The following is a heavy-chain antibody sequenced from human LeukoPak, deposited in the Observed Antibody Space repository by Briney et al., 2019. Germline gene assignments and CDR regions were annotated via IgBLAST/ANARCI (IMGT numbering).Heavy chain of an antibody. CDR1: GGSISSGGYY. V-gene: IGHV4-61*08. D-gene: IGHD5-24*01. Sequence: SETLSLTCTVSGGSISSGGYYWSWIRQPPGKGLEWIGYIYYSGSTNYNPSLKSRVTISVDTSKNQFSLKLSSVTAADTAVYYCARVYRMATIYRFDPWGQGTLVTVSS. CDR3: ARVYRMATIYRFDP. J-gene: IGHJ5*02. CDR2: IYYSGST.